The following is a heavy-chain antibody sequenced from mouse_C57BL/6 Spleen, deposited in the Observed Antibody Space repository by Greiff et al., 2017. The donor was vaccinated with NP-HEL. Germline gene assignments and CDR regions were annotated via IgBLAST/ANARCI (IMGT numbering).Heavy chain of an antibody. D-gene: IGHD1-1*01. V-gene: IGHV1-69*01. CDR3: ARGPYGSSFYFDY. CDR2: IDPSDSYT. CDR1: GYTFTSYW. J-gene: IGHJ2*01. Sequence: VQLQQPGAELVMPGASVKLSCKASGYTFTSYWMHWVKQRPGQGLEWIGEIDPSDSYTNYNQKFKGKSTLTVDKSSSTAYMQLSSLTSEDSAVDYCARGPYGSSFYFDYWGQGTTLTVSS.